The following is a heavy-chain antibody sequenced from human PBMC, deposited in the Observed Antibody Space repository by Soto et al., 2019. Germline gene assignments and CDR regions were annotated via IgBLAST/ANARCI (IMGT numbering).Heavy chain of an antibody. CDR3: ARGLKGYYGVDV. CDR2: INSDGSST. D-gene: IGHD3-16*01. V-gene: IGHV3-74*01. CDR1: GFTFSSYW. Sequence: EVQLVESGGGLVQPGGSLRPSCAASGFTFSSYWMHWVRQAPGKGLVWVSRINSDGSSTSYADSVKGRFTISRDNAKNTLYLQMNSLRAEDTAVYYCARGLKGYYGVDVWGQGTTVTVSS. J-gene: IGHJ6*02.